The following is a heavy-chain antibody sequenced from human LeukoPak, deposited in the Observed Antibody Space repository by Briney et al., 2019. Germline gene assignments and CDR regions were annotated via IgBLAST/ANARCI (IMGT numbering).Heavy chain of an antibody. CDR3: ATDGAGFDT. CDR2: INIGGTNT. CDR1: GFTFNEYY. J-gene: IGHJ5*02. Sequence: GGSLRLSCAASGFTFNEYYMSWIRQAPGKGLEWLSYINIGGTNTHYADSVKGRFTISRDNAKKSLYLEMNNLRAEDTAVYYCATDGAGFDTWGQGALVTVSS. V-gene: IGHV3-11*01.